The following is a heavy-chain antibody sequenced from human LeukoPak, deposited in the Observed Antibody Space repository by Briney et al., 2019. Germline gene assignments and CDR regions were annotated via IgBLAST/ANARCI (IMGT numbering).Heavy chain of an antibody. Sequence: GGSLRLSCAASGFTVSSNYMSWVRQAPGKGLEWVANIKQDGSEKYYVDSVKGRLTISRDNAKNSLYLQMNSLRAEDTAVYYCARENSLYCSSTSCYGDYFDYWGQGTLVTVSS. J-gene: IGHJ4*02. D-gene: IGHD2-2*01. CDR3: ARENSLYCSSTSCYGDYFDY. CDR1: GFTVSSNY. V-gene: IGHV3-7*01. CDR2: IKQDGSEK.